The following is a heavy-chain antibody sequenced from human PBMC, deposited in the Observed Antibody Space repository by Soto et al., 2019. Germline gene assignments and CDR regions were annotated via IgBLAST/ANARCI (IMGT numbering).Heavy chain of an antibody. CDR3: TREGNGYKYYFDY. J-gene: IGHJ4*02. D-gene: IGHD5-12*01. V-gene: IGHV3-30-3*01. CDR2: ISYDGSSK. CDR1: GFIFNGYG. Sequence: QVQLVGSGGGVVQPGRSLRLSCAASGFIFNGYGLHWVRQAPGKGLEWVAMISYDGSSKYYADSVKGRFTISRDNSKNTMYLQMNSLRPEDTAVYYCTREGNGYKYYFDYWGQGTLVTVSS.